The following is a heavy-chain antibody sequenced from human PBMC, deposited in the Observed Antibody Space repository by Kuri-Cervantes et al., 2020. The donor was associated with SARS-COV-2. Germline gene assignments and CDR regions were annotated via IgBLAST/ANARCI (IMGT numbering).Heavy chain of an antibody. Sequence: GSLRLSCAVYGGSFSGYCWSWIRQPPGKGLEWIGEINHSGSTNHNPSLKSRVTISVDTSKNQFSLKLSSVTAADTAVYYCARSPRDWGQGTLVTVSS. CDR3: ARSPRD. CDR1: GGSFSGYC. CDR2: INHSGST. J-gene: IGHJ4*02. V-gene: IGHV4-34*01.